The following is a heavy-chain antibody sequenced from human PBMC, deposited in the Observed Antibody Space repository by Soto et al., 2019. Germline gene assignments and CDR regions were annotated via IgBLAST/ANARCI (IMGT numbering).Heavy chain of an antibody. CDR3: ARDSTMSGMDV. Sequence: LRLSCAASGFTFSSYAMHWVRQAPGKGLEWVAVISYDGSNKYYADSVKGRFTISRDNSKNTLYLQMNSLRAEDTAVYYCARDSTMSGMDVWGQGTTVTVSS. J-gene: IGHJ6*02. CDR2: ISYDGSNK. D-gene: IGHD3-10*02. CDR1: GFTFSSYA. V-gene: IGHV3-30-3*01.